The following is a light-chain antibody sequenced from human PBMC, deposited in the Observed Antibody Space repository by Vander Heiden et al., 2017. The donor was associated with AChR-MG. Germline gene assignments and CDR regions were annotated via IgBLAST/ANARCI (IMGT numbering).Light chain of an antibody. CDR2: LGS. Sequence: DIVMTQSPLTLPVNFGEPASISCRSSQSLLHTNGFNYLDWYMQKPGQSPQLLTYLGSNRASGVPDRFSANESGTDFTLKISRVEPEDVGVYYCMQALQTPTFGQGTKVEI. CDR1: QSLLHTNGFNY. CDR3: MQALQTPT. V-gene: IGKV2-28*01. J-gene: IGKJ1*01.